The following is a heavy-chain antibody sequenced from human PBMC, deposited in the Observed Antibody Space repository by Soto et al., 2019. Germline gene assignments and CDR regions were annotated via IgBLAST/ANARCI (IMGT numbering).Heavy chain of an antibody. CDR1: GFTFSSYA. J-gene: IGHJ3*02. Sequence: GWSLRLSCAASGFTFSSYAMSWVRQAPGNGLEWVSAISGSGGSTYYADSVKGRFTISRDNSKNTLYLQMNSLRAEDTAVYYCAKDKYYYDSSGYYTGAFDIWGQGTMVTVSS. V-gene: IGHV3-23*01. D-gene: IGHD3-22*01. CDR2: ISGSGGST. CDR3: AKDKYYYDSSGYYTGAFDI.